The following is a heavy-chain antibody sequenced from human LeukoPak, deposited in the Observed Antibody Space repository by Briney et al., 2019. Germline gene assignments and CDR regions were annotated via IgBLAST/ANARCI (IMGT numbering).Heavy chain of an antibody. D-gene: IGHD4-11*01. CDR1: GGTFSSYA. CDR2: IIPIFGTA. J-gene: IGHJ5*02. CDR3: ARGRVDYMDWFDP. V-gene: IGHV1-69*05. Sequence: SVKVSCKASGGTFSSYAISWVRQAPGQGLEWMGGIIPIFGTANYAQKFQGRVTITTDESTSTAYMELSSLRSEDTAVYYCARGRVDYMDWFDPWGQGTLVTVSS.